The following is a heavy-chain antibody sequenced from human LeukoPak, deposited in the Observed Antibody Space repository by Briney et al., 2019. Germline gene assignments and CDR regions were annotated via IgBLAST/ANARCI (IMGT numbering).Heavy chain of an antibody. CDR3: ARSEDSGSYFSFDY. CDR1: GDYINNGGHY. CDR2: ISHRGST. V-gene: IGHV4-30-2*01. J-gene: IGHJ4*02. Sequence: PSETLSLTCSVGGDYINNGGHYWSWIRQPPGKALEYIGYISHRGSTYYNPSLKGRLTISVDGSRNQFSLKLRSVTAADTAVYYCARSEDSGSYFSFDYWGQGTLVTVSS. D-gene: IGHD1-26*01.